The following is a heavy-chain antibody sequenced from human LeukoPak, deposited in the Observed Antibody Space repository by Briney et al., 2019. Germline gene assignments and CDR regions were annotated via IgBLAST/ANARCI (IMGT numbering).Heavy chain of an antibody. CDR1: GGSFSGYY. CDR2: INHSGST. D-gene: IGHD3-10*01. Sequence: PSETLSLTCAVYGGSFSGYYWSWIRQPPGKGLEWIGEINHSGSTNYNPSLKSRVTISVDTSKNQFSLKLSSVTAADTAVYYCARDRLVRGVIGRGGLFDYWGQGTLVTVSS. V-gene: IGHV4-34*01. J-gene: IGHJ4*02. CDR3: ARDRLVRGVIGRGGLFDY.